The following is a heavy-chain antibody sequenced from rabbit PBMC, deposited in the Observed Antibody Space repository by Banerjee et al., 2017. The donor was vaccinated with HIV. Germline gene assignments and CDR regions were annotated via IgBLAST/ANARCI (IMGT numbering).Heavy chain of an antibody. D-gene: IGHD6-1*01. CDR3: ARVTYSTYGYAAYAFGL. CDR2: LYVYSSGVT. V-gene: IGHV1S40*01. Sequence: QSLEESGGDLVKPEGSLTLTCTASGFDLTNYYYMCWVRQAPGKGLEWIACLYVYSSGVTYYASWAKGRFTISKTSSTTVTLQMTSLTVADTATYLCARVTYSTYGYAAYAFGLWGQGTLVTVS. CDR1: GFDLTNYYY. J-gene: IGHJ3*01.